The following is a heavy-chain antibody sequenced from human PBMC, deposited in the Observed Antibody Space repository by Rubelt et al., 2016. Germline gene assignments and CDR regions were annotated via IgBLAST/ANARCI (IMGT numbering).Heavy chain of an antibody. CDR1: GFTFSSYA. D-gene: IGHD3-10*01. CDR3: AKGSGSGSYLDY. CDR2: ISGSGGST. J-gene: IGHJ4*02. Sequence: GGGLVQPGGSLRLSCAASGFTFSSYAMSWVRQAPGKGLEWDSAISGSGGSTYYADSVKGRFTISRDNSKNTLYLQMNSLRAEDTAVYSCAKGSGSGSYLDYWGQGTLVTVSS. V-gene: IGHV3-23*01.